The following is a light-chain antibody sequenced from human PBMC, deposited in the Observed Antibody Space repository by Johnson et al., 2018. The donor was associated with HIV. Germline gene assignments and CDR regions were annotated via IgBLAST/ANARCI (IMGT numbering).Light chain of an antibody. CDR3: GTWDSRPSAEF. CDR1: SCDIGNNY. Sequence: QSVLTQPPSVSAAPGQKVTISCSGSSCDIGNNYVSWHQQLPGTAPKLLIYDNDKRPSGIPDRFSGSKSGTSATLGITGLQTGDEADYYCGTWDSRPSAEFFGTGTKVTVL. J-gene: IGLJ1*01. V-gene: IGLV1-51*01. CDR2: DND.